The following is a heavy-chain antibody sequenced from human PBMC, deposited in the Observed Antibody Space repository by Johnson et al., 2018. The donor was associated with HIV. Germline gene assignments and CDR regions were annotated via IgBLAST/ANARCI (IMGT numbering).Heavy chain of an antibody. J-gene: IGHJ3*02. V-gene: IGHV3-30-3*01. D-gene: IGHD5-24*01. CDR1: GFTVSSNY. Sequence: QVQLVESGGGLVQPGGSLRLTCAASGFTVSSNYMSWVRQAPGQGLEWVAVIWYDGSNKYYADSVKGRFTISRDNSKNTLYLQMNSLRAEDTAVFYCARAYNDAFDIWGQGTMVTVSS. CDR2: IWYDGSNK. CDR3: ARAYNDAFDI.